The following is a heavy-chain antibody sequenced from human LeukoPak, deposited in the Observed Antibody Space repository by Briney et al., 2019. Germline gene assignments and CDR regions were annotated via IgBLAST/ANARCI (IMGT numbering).Heavy chain of an antibody. Sequence: ASVKVSCKASGYTFTAYYMHWVRQVPGQGLEWMGRINPNSGDTDYAQKFQGRVIMTRDTSISTAYMEVSRLRSDDTAVYYCARVDSGHDYGPYWGQGTTVTVSS. CDR1: GYTFTAYY. J-gene: IGHJ3*01. CDR2: INPNSGDT. V-gene: IGHV1-2*06. D-gene: IGHD5-12*01. CDR3: ARVDSGHDYGPY.